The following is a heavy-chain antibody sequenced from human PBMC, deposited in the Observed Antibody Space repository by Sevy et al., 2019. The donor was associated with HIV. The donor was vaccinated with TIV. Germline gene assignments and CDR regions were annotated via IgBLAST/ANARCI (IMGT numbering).Heavy chain of an antibody. Sequence: GGSLRLSCTASGITLSTYAMKWVRQAPGKGLEWVSGISDSGSNTYYADSMKGRFTISRDNTKNTVSLQMNSLRAEDTAVYYCAKDRYCSGGNCPLDYWGQGTLVTVSS. D-gene: IGHD2-15*01. CDR3: AKDRYCSGGNCPLDY. V-gene: IGHV3-23*01. J-gene: IGHJ4*02. CDR2: ISDSGSNT. CDR1: GITLSTYA.